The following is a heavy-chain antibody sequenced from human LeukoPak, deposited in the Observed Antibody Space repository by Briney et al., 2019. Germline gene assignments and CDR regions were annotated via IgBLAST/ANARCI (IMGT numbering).Heavy chain of an antibody. V-gene: IGHV1-2*02. CDR3: ARDLRSSGATPFDY. D-gene: IGHD2-15*01. J-gene: IGHJ4*02. Sequence: ASVKVSCKASGYTFTGYYMHWVRQAPGQGLEWMGWINPNSGGTNYAQKFQGRVTMTRDTSISTAYMELSRLRSDDTAVYYCARDLRSSGATPFDYWAREPWSPSPQ. CDR1: GYTFTGYY. CDR2: INPNSGGT.